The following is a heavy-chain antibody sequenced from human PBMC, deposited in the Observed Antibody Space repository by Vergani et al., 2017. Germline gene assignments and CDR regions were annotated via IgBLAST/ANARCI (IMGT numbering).Heavy chain of an antibody. V-gene: IGHV1-69*01. Sequence: QVQLVQSGAEVKKPGSSVKVSCKASGGTFSSYAISWVRQAPGQGLEWMGGIISIFGTANYAQKFQGRVTITADESTSTAYMELSSLRSEDTAVYYCARSYCSSTSCPNIVHHAEYFQHWGQGTLVTVSS. CDR2: IISIFGTA. D-gene: IGHD2-2*01. J-gene: IGHJ1*01. CDR1: GGTFSSYA. CDR3: ARSYCSSTSCPNIVHHAEYFQH.